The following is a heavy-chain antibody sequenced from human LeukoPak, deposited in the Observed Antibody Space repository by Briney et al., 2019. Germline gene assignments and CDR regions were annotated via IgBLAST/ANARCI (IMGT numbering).Heavy chain of an antibody. CDR2: MNPNSGNT. D-gene: IGHD6-19*01. V-gene: IGHV1-8*01. J-gene: IGHJ4*02. Sequence: ASVKVSCKASGYTFTSYDINWVRQATGQGLEWMGWMNPNSGNTGYAQKFQGRVTMTRNTSISTGYMELSSLRSEDTAVYYCARGSSIAVAGDYWGQGTLVTVSS. CDR1: GYTFTSYD. CDR3: ARGSSIAVAGDY.